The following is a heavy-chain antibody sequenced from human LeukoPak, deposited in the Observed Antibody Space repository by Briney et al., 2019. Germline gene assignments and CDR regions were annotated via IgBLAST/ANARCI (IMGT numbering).Heavy chain of an antibody. CDR1: GYSFTGYY. CDR3: ASALNSRSSSC. J-gene: IGHJ4*02. Sequence: ASVKVSCKASGYSFTGYYMHWVRQAPGQGLEWMGWIGPNSGGTNYAQKFQGRVTMTTDTTISTAYMELSRLRSDDTAVYYCASALNSRSSSCWGQGTRVTVSS. CDR2: IGPNSGGT. D-gene: IGHD6-13*01. V-gene: IGHV1-2*02.